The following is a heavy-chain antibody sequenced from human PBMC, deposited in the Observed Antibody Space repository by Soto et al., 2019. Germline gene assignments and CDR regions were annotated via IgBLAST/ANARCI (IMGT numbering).Heavy chain of an antibody. V-gene: IGHV3-48*01. J-gene: IGHJ4*02. CDR3: ARSGYFDY. D-gene: IGHD2-8*02. CDR1: GFTFSTYS. Sequence: EVQVVESGGGLVQPGGSLRLSCAASGFTFSTYSMNWVRQAPGKGLEWVSYISSTGNTIYYPDSVKGRFTISRDTAKKSLNLQMNSLRAEDTAVDYCARSGYFDYWGQGTLVTVSS. CDR2: ISSTGNTI.